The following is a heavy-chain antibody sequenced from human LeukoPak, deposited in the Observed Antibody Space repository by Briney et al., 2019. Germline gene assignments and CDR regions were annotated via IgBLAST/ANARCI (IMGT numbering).Heavy chain of an antibody. J-gene: IGHJ4*02. Sequence: SETLSLTCTVSGGSISSYYWSWIRQPAGKGLEWIGRIYTSGSTNCNPSLKSRVTMSVDTSKNQFSLKLSSVTAADTAVYYCARGRRDYNYEDYFDYWGQGTLVTVSS. CDR3: ARGRRDYNYEDYFDY. CDR2: IYTSGST. CDR1: GGSISSYY. D-gene: IGHD1-20*01. V-gene: IGHV4-4*07.